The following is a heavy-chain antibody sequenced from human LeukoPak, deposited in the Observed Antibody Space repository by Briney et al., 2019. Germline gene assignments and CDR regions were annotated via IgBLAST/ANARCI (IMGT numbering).Heavy chain of an antibody. J-gene: IGHJ3*02. D-gene: IGHD3-22*01. CDR2: ISYDGSNK. Sequence: GGSLRLSCAVSGFTFSSYAIHWVRQAPGKGLEWVAVISYDGSNKYYADSVKGRFIISRDISKNTLYLQMNSLRAEDSALYYCARGGRGSAAVVAPRSFDIWGQGTMVTVSS. V-gene: IGHV3-30*14. CDR1: GFTFSSYA. CDR3: ARGGRGSAAVVAPRSFDI.